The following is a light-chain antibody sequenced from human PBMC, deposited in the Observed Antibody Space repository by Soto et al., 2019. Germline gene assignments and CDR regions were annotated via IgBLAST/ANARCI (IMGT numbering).Light chain of an antibody. J-gene: IGKJ4*01. CDR1: RSITNR. Sequence: EIVMTQSPATLCVSPGERATLSCRASRSITNRLGWYQQKPGQTPRLLVYGASTRATGVPARFSGSGSGTEFTLTISSLQSEDFVVYYCQQYSEWPLTFGGGTKVEIK. CDR3: QQYSEWPLT. CDR2: GAS. V-gene: IGKV3-15*01.